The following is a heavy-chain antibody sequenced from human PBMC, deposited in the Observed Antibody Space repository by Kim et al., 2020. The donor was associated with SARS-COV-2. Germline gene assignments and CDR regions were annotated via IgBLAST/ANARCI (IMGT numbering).Heavy chain of an antibody. V-gene: IGHV4-39*01. Sequence: SETLSLTCTVSGGSISSSSYYWGWIRQPPGKGLEWIGSIYYSGSTYYTPSLKSRVPISVDTSKNQFSLKLSSVTAADTAVYYCAIHPREWFGELFYPLNWFDPWGQGTLVTVSS. D-gene: IGHD3-10*01. CDR2: IYYSGST. CDR1: GGSISSSSYY. J-gene: IGHJ5*02. CDR3: AIHPREWFGELFYPLNWFDP.